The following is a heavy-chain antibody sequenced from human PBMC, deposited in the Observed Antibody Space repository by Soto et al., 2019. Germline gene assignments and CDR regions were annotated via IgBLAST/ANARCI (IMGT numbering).Heavy chain of an antibody. V-gene: IGHV3-23*01. CDR3: ARWSYLDY. D-gene: IGHD3-3*01. CDR1: GFSLGSYA. CDR2: ISGSDGKT. J-gene: IGHJ4*02. Sequence: LRLSCAASGFSLGSYALSWVRQAPGKGLEWVSTISGSDGKTFYADSVKGRFSISRDTSQSTLYLQMNSLRADDTAMYYCARWSYLDYWGQGTRVTVSS.